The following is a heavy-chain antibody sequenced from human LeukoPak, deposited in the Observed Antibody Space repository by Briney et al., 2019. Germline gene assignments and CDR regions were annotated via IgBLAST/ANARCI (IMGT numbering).Heavy chain of an antibody. D-gene: IGHD3-22*01. Sequence: PGGSLRLSCAACGFTFSSYGMHWVRQAPGKGLEWVAFIRYDGSNKYYADSVKGRFTISRDNSKNTLYLQMNSLRAEDTAVYYCAKDPTDSSGYYDNYFDYWGQGTLVTVSS. V-gene: IGHV3-30*02. CDR2: IRYDGSNK. CDR1: GFTFSSYG. J-gene: IGHJ4*02. CDR3: AKDPTDSSGYYDNYFDY.